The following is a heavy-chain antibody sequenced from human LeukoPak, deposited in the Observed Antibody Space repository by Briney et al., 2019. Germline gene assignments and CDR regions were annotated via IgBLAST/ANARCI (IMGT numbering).Heavy chain of an antibody. Sequence: GGSLRLSCAASGFRFNSCAMSWVRQAPGKGLEWISYSNTDGTISYADSVKGRFTISRDNAENSLYLQMNSLRDEDTAVYFCVRDRDYAFDFWGQGTMVTVSS. CDR1: GFRFNSCA. CDR2: SNTDGTI. J-gene: IGHJ3*01. CDR3: VRDRDYAFDF. V-gene: IGHV3-48*02.